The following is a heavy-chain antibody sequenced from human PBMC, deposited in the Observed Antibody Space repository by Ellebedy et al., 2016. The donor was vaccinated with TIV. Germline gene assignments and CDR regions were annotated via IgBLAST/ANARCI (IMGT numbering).Heavy chain of an antibody. J-gene: IGHJ6*02. CDR2: IDYSGSA. Sequence: SETLSLTXSVSGGSITSGGSFWGWVRQFPDGGLDWLGRIDYSGSAYYAPSLKSLVTISVATSKNQFPLRLSSVTPAATSVYYCAHPSSGIVLVPSHYGMDVWGHGTTVTVSS. D-gene: IGHD2-2*01. V-gene: IGHV4-39*01. CDR1: GGSITSGGSF. CDR3: AHPSSGIVLVPSHYGMDV.